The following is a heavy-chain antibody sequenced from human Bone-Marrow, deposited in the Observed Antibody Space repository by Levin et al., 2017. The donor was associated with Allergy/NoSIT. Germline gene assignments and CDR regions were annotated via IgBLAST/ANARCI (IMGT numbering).Heavy chain of an antibody. D-gene: IGHD2-15*01. J-gene: IGHJ4*02. V-gene: IGHV3-23*01. CDR3: AKMGEEFLAGYCSGSDCSNYFEY. CDR1: GFTFSAYA. Sequence: GESLKISCAASGFTFSAYAMSWVRQAPGKGLEWVSGVSGSGASTYHADSVKGRFTISRDNSKKTLYMQVNSLRAEDTAVYYCAKMGEEFLAGYCSGSDCSNYFEYWGQGTLVAVSS. CDR2: VSGSGAST.